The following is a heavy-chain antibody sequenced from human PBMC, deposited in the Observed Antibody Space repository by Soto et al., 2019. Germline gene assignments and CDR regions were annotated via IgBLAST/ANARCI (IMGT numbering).Heavy chain of an antibody. D-gene: IGHD3-22*01. J-gene: IGHJ4*02. V-gene: IGHV3-15*05. CDR2: IKSNAAGGTV. Sequence: GGSLRLSCAASGFTFASAWMNWVRQAPGKGLEWVGRIKSNAAGGTVDSGAPMKGRISISRSDSKNTVDLEISSLKTDDTAVYYCAVSGYQYELYWGQGTLVTVSS. CDR1: GFTFASAW. CDR3: AVSGYQYELY.